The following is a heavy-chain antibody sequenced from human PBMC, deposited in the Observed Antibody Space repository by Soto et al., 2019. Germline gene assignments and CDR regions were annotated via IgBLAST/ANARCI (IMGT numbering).Heavy chain of an antibody. J-gene: IGHJ6*03. CDR2: IWYDGSNK. CDR3: ARDRRWEDIVVVPARGPPTSMDV. V-gene: IGHV3-33*01. D-gene: IGHD2-2*01. Sequence: QVQLVESGGGVVQPGRSLRLSCAASGFTFNSYGMHWVRQAPGKGLEWVAVIWYDGSNKYYADSVKGRFTISRDNSKNTLYLQMNSLRAEDTAVYYCARDRRWEDIVVVPARGPPTSMDVWGKGTTVTVSS. CDR1: GFTFNSYG.